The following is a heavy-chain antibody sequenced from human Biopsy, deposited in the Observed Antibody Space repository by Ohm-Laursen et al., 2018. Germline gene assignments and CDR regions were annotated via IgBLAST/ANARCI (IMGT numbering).Heavy chain of an antibody. CDR3: ARALDYYDPYYYYAMDV. CDR2: INHRGSA. D-gene: IGHD3-16*01. Sequence: PSETLSLTCPVYGGSFSGYYWTWIRQPPGKGLEWIGEINHRGSASYNPSLKSRITVLVDTSKNQFSLKLRSVSAADTAVYFCARALDYYDPYYYYAMDVWGQGTSVTVSS. V-gene: IGHV4-34*01. J-gene: IGHJ6*02. CDR1: GGSFSGYY.